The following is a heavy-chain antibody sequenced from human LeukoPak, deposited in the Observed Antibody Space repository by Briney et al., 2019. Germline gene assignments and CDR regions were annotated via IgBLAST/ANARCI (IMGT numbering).Heavy chain of an antibody. V-gene: IGHV3-30*02. CDR3: AKDRSSGWYYFDY. CDR1: GFTFSSYG. CDR2: IRYDGSNK. Sequence: GGSLRLSCAASGFTFSSYGMHWVRQAPGKGMGWVAFIRYDGSNKYYADSVKGRFTISRDNSKNTLYLQMNSLRAEDTAVYYCAKDRSSGWYYFDYWGQGTLVTVSS. J-gene: IGHJ4*02. D-gene: IGHD6-19*01.